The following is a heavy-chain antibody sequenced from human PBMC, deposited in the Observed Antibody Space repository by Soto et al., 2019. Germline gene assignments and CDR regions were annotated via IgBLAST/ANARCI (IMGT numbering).Heavy chain of an antibody. J-gene: IGHJ4*02. Sequence: QVQLVESGGGVVQPGRSLRLSCAASGFTFSRYGMHWVRQAPGKGLEWVAVIWYDGSNKYYADSVKGRFTISRDNSKNTLYLQMTSLRAEDTAVYYCARAPHDFWSGYSDYWGQGTLVTVSS. CDR2: IWYDGSNK. V-gene: IGHV3-33*01. CDR1: GFTFSRYG. D-gene: IGHD3-3*01. CDR3: ARAPHDFWSGYSDY.